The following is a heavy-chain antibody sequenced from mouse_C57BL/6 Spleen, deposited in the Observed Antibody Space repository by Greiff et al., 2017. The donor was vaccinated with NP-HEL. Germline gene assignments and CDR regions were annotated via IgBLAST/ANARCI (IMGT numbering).Heavy chain of an antibody. V-gene: IGHV1-54*01. J-gene: IGHJ2*01. CDR2: INPGSGGT. D-gene: IGHD2-3*01. Sequence: QVQLQQSGAELVRPGTSVKVSCKASGYAFTNYLIEWVKQRPGQGLEWVGVINPGSGGTNYNEKFKGKATLTADKSSSTAYMQLSSLTSEDSAVYFCARSDDYLYDWGQGTTLTVAS. CDR3: ARSDDYLYD. CDR1: GYAFTNYL.